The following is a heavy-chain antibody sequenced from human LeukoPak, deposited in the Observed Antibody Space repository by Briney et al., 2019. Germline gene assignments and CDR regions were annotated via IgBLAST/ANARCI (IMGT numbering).Heavy chain of an antibody. J-gene: IGHJ6*03. V-gene: IGHV3-30*02. Sequence: PGGALRLSCAASGFTLSSYGMHSVRQAPGKGLEWVAFIRYDGSNKYYADSVKGRFTISRDNSKNTLYLQMNSLRAEDTAVYYCAKDLFGEPVRDYMDVWGKGTTVTISS. CDR2: IRYDGSNK. CDR3: AKDLFGEPVRDYMDV. D-gene: IGHD3-10*02. CDR1: GFTLSSYG.